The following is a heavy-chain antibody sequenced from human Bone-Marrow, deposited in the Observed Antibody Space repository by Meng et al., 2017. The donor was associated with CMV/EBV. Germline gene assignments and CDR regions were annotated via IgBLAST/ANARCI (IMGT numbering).Heavy chain of an antibody. J-gene: IGHJ4*03. Sequence: ASVKVSCQASGYTFTSYGISWVRQAPGQGLEWMGWINPNSGGTNYAQKFQGRVTMTRDTSISTAYMELSRLRSDDTAVYYCARDTPYSSSPAVDYWGNGSLVTVSS. CDR2: INPNSGGT. CDR3: ARDTPYSSSPAVDY. V-gene: IGHV1-2*02. CDR1: GYTFTSYG. D-gene: IGHD6-6*01.